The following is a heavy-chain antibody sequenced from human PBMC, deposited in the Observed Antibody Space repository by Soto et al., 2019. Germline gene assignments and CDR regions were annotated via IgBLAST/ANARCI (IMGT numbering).Heavy chain of an antibody. Sequence: SETLSLTCTVSGGSISSSSYYWGWIRQPPGKGLEWIGSIYYSGRIYYNPSLKRRVTISADTSKNQFSLNLSAVTAADTAVYYCAREAGTTLESYYFYGMDVWGQGTTVTVSS. J-gene: IGHJ6*02. CDR3: AREAGTTLESYYFYGMDV. CDR1: GGSISSSSYY. CDR2: IYYSGRI. V-gene: IGHV4-39*02. D-gene: IGHD1-7*01.